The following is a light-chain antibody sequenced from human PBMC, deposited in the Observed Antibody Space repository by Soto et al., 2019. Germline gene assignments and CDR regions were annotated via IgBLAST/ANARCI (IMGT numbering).Light chain of an antibody. CDR1: QSTSSW. Sequence: DIQMTQSPSTLSASVGDRVTITCRASQSTSSWLAWYKQKPGKAPELLIYQASTLESGVPSRFSGSGSATEFTLTISSLQPDDFATYYCQQYKTYSRTFGQGTKVDIK. CDR3: QQYKTYSRT. J-gene: IGKJ1*01. CDR2: QAS. V-gene: IGKV1-5*03.